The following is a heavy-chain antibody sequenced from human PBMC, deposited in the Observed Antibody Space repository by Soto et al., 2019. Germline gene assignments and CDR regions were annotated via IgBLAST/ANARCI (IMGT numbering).Heavy chain of an antibody. CDR1: GFTFSSYG. CDR3: AREQQDYYYYMDV. V-gene: IGHV3-33*01. CDR2: IWYDGSNK. D-gene: IGHD6-13*01. Sequence: GGSLSLSCAASGFTFSSYGMHWVRQAPGKGLEWVAVIWYDGSNKYYADSVKGRFTISRDNSKNTLYLQMNSLRAEDTAVYYCAREQQDYYYYMDVWGKGTTVTVSS. J-gene: IGHJ6*03.